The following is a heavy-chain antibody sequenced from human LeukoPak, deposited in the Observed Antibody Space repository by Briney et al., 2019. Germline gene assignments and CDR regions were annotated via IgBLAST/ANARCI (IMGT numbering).Heavy chain of an antibody. J-gene: IGHJ4*02. D-gene: IGHD5-18*01. V-gene: IGHV4-39*07. CDR3: ARGHRRGYSYGGIDY. Sequence: PSETLSLTCTVSGGSISSSSYYWGWIRQPPGKGLEWIGEINHSGSTNYNPSLKSRVTISVDTSKNQFSLKLSSVTAADTAVYYCARGHRRGYSYGGIDYWGQGTLVTVSS. CDR1: GGSISSSSYY. CDR2: INHSGST.